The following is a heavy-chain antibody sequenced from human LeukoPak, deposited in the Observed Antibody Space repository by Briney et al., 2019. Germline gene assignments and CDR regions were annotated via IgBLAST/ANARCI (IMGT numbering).Heavy chain of an antibody. D-gene: IGHD6-13*01. Sequence: GGSLRLSCAVSGFTGSSIYMSWVRQAPGKGLEWVSSIYSDGNTYYADSVKGRFTISRDSSRNTLYLQMNSLRVEDSAVYYCAGDTHSSSWYDHWGQGTLVTVSS. V-gene: IGHV3-53*01. CDR2: IYSDGNT. J-gene: IGHJ5*02. CDR1: GFTGSSIY. CDR3: AGDTHSSSWYDH.